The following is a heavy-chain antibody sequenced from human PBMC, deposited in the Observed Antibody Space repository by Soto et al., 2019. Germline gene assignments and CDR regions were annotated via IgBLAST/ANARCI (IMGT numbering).Heavy chain of an antibody. D-gene: IGHD3-10*01. CDR3: ARDLGQITMVRGTGAPGY. J-gene: IGHJ4*02. CDR2: IKQDGSEK. V-gene: IGHV3-7*01. CDR1: GFTFSSYW. Sequence: EVQLVESGGGLVQPGGSLRLSCAASGFTFSSYWMSWVRQAPGKGLEWVANIKQDGSEKDYVDSVKGRFTISRDNAKNSLYLQMNSLRAEDTAVYYCARDLGQITMVRGTGAPGYWGQGTLVTVSS.